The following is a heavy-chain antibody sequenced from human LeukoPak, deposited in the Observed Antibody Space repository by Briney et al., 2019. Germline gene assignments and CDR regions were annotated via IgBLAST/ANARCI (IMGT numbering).Heavy chain of an antibody. CDR2: IPYDGSNK. CDR1: GFTFSTYA. J-gene: IGHJ4*02. D-gene: IGHD3-10*01. CDR3: ARDGTMVRGVSDY. V-gene: IGHV3-30*04. Sequence: GGSLRLSCAASGFTFSTYAMHWVRQAPGKGLEWVAVIPYDGSNKYYADSVKGRFTISRENSKNRLYLQMNSLRAEDTAVYYCARDGTMVRGVSDYWGQGTLVTVSS.